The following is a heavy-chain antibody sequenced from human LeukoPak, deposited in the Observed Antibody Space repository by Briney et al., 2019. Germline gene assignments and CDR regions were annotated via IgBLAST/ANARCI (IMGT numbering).Heavy chain of an antibody. CDR3: AGSAITNLDS. CDR2: IWEDGSNI. Sequence: GTSLRLSCAASGFTFSSYGMHWVRQAPGKGLEWVAVIWEDGSNINYADSVKGRFTISRDNSKNALFLQMNSLRGDDTAVYYCAGSAITNLDSWGRGNLVTVSS. J-gene: IGHJ4*02. CDR1: GFTFSSYG. D-gene: IGHD3-10*01. V-gene: IGHV3-33*01.